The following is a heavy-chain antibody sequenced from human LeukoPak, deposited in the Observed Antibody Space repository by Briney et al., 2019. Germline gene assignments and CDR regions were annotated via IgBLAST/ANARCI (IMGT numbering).Heavy chain of an antibody. CDR2: ISYDGSNK. CDR1: GFTFSSYA. Sequence: PGRSLRLSCAASGFTFSSYAMHWVRQAPGKGLEWVAVISYDGSNKYYADSVKGRFTISRDNSKNTLYLQMNSLRAEDTAVYYCARSQLSLWFEGPVDYWGQGTLVTVSS. J-gene: IGHJ4*02. V-gene: IGHV3-30*04. CDR3: ARSQLSLWFEGPVDY. D-gene: IGHD3-10*01.